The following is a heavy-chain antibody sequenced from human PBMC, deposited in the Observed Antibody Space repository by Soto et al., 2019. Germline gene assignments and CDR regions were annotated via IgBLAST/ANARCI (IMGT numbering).Heavy chain of an antibody. CDR1: GGTFSSYA. V-gene: IGHV1-69*13. CDR3: ARIRDYVWGSYRSYWFDP. J-gene: IGHJ5*02. CDR2: IIPIFGTA. Sequence: ASVKVSCKASGGTFSSYAISWVRQAPGQGLEWMGGIIPIFGTANYAQKFQGRVTITADESTSTAYMELSSLRSEDTAVYYCARIRDYVWGSYRSYWFDPWGQGTLVTVSS. D-gene: IGHD3-16*02.